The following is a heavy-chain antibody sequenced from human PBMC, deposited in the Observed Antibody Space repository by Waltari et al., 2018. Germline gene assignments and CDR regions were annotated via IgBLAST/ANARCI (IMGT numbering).Heavy chain of an antibody. Sequence: QVQLVQSGAEVKKPGASVKVSCKASGYTFSDFYIRWVRQAPGQGLEWMGTVNPNGGSTTYAQKLHDIVTMTSATSTSTVYMELSSLRSEDTAVYYCARAGSTLIWGVAEWGQGTLVTVSS. CDR1: GYTFSDFY. D-gene: IGHD3-16*01. J-gene: IGHJ4*02. V-gene: IGHV1-46*04. CDR2: VNPNGGST. CDR3: ARAGSTLIWGVAE.